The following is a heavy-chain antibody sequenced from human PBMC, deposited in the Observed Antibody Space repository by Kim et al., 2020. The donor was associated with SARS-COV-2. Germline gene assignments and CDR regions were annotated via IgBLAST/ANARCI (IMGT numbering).Heavy chain of an antibody. V-gene: IGHV1-8*01. D-gene: IGHD6-19*01. Sequence: ASVKVSCKASGYTFTSYDINWVRQATGQGLEWMGWMNPNSGNTGYAQKFQGRVTMTRNTSISTAYMELSSLRSEDTAVYYCARGRKEGKRGSSKIAVAALLIYYFDYWGQGTLVTVSS. CDR2: MNPNSGNT. J-gene: IGHJ4*02. CDR1: GYTFTSYD. CDR3: ARGRKEGKRGSSKIAVAALLIYYFDY.